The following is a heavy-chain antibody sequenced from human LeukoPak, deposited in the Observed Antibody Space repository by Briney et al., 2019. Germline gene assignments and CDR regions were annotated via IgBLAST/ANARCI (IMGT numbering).Heavy chain of an antibody. CDR1: GFTVSTNS. Sequence: GGSLRLSCAASGFTVSTNSMTWVRQAPGKGLEWVSLIYSGGSTYYADSVKGRFTISRDNSKNTLYLQMNSLRAEDTAVYYCAKTPPVDYWGQGTLVTVSS. CDR2: IYSGGST. J-gene: IGHJ4*02. V-gene: IGHV3-53*01. CDR3: AKTPPVDY.